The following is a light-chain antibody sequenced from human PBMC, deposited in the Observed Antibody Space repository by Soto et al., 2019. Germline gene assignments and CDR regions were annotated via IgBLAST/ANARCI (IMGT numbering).Light chain of an antibody. CDR1: QSVSSSY. J-gene: IGKJ2*01. CDR3: QQYGRSPYT. Sequence: EIVLTQSPGTLSLSPGERATLSCRASQSVSSSYFAWYQQKPGQAPRLPLYGASSRATGIPDRFSGSGSGTVFTLTISRVEPEDFAVYCCQQYGRSPYTFGQGTKLEIK. V-gene: IGKV3-20*01. CDR2: GAS.